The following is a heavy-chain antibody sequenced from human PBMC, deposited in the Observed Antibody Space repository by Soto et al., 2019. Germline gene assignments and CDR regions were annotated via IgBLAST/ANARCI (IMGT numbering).Heavy chain of an antibody. CDR3: ATRSRTTGSNY. J-gene: IGHJ4*02. V-gene: IGHV4-34*01. D-gene: IGHD4-17*01. CDR1: GGSFSGYY. CDR2: INHSGST. Sequence: QVQLQQWGAGLLKPSETLSLTCAVYGGSFSGYYWSWIRQPPGKGLEWIGEINHSGSTNYNPSLKGRVTRSVDTSKNQFSLKLISVTAADTAVYYCATRSRTTGSNYWGQGTLVTVSS.